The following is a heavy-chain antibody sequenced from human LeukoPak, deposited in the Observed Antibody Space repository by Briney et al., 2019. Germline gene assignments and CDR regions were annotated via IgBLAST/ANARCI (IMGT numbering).Heavy chain of an antibody. V-gene: IGHV1-46*01. D-gene: IGHD3-3*01. CDR1: GYTFTSYC. J-gene: IGHJ4*02. CDR3: ARAVLVRSPFDN. CDR2: INPSGNST. Sequence: ASVKVSCKASGYTFTSYCMHWVRQAPGQGLESMGIINPSGNSTSYAQKLQGRVTMNTDTSTSTVYMELRSLRSEDTAVYYCARAVLVRSPFDNWGKGTLVTVSS.